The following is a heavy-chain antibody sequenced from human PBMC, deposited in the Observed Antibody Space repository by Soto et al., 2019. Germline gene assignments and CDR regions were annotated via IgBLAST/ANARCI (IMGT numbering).Heavy chain of an antibody. D-gene: IGHD3-9*01. Sequence: GGSLILSCTASGFTFCDYALSWFRQAPGKGLEWIGFIRSKPYDGTTEYAASVKGRFTISRDDSKSIAYLQVNSLKTEDTAVYYCTRAVLLRHSDWCFDSWGQGAQVTVSS. J-gene: IGHJ4*02. CDR2: IRSKPYDGTT. CDR3: TRAVLLRHSDWCFDS. V-gene: IGHV3-49*03. CDR1: GFTFCDYA.